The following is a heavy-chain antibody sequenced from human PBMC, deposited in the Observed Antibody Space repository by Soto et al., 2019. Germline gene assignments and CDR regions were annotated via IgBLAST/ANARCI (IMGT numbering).Heavy chain of an antibody. CDR3: ARGNDWKSSCFDP. V-gene: IGHV4-59*01. J-gene: IGHJ5*02. CDR2: ISYSENT. Sequence: SETLSLSCTVSGGSITTYYWNWIRQPPGKGLEWIGYISYSENTNYNPSLKSRVTISLDTSKNQFSLKLTSVTAADTAVYYCARGNDWKSSCFDPWGQGTLVTVSS. D-gene: IGHD1-1*01. CDR1: GGSITTYY.